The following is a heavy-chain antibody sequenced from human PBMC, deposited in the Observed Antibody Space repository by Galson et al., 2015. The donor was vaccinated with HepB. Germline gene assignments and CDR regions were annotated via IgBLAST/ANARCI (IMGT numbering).Heavy chain of an antibody. J-gene: IGHJ6*02. V-gene: IGHV2-5*01. Sequence: PALVKPAQTLTLTCTFSGFSLSTSGVGVGWIRQPPGKALEGLARIYWIDGTRYRPPLKSRLTITKDTSKNQVVLTMTNMDPVDTATYYCAHVQTERYYDFWSGYHYYYGMDAWGQGTTVTVSS. D-gene: IGHD3-3*01. CDR1: GFSLSTSGVG. CDR3: AHVQTERYYDFWSGYHYYYGMDA. CDR2: IYWIDGT.